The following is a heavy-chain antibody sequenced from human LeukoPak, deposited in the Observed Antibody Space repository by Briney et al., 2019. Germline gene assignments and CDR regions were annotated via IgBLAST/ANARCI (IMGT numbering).Heavy chain of an antibody. D-gene: IGHD6-13*01. J-gene: IGHJ4*02. CDR2: SKEDGTRT. V-gene: IGHV3-74*01. CDR1: GFHLSSRR. CDR3: HPLGYTTN. Sequence: GGSLRPPRSVPGFHLSSRRVHWVRQTSGKGLVWVSLSKEDGTRTNYADSVKGRFTVSRDNAKNTLYLQMNSLSAEDTAVYYCHPLGYTTNWGQGALVTVSS.